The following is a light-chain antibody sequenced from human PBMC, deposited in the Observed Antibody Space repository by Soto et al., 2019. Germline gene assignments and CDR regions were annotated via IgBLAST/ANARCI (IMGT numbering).Light chain of an antibody. J-gene: IGKJ4*01. V-gene: IGKV3-11*01. Sequence: EIVLTQSPATVSLSPGESATLSCRASQNIHSFLAWYQQRPGQAPRLLIYDASFRATAIPARFNGSGSGTDFTLTITRLEPEDFAVYYCQQYGSSPLTFGGGTKVEIK. CDR3: QQYGSSPLT. CDR1: QNIHSF. CDR2: DAS.